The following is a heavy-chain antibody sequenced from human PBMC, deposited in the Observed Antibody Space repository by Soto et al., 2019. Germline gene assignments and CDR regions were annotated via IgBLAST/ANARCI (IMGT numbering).Heavy chain of an antibody. V-gene: IGHV3-23*01. CDR3: AKDPDTAMILGWFDP. D-gene: IGHD5-18*01. CDR1: GFTFRNYA. Sequence: PGGSLRLSCVASGFTFRNYAMSWVRQAPGKGLEWVSTLLGDGRSTYYAESVQGRFTISSDTSKNTLSLQMNSLRGEDTAIYYCAKDPDTAMILGWFDPWGQGTLVTVSS. CDR2: LLGDGRST. J-gene: IGHJ5*02.